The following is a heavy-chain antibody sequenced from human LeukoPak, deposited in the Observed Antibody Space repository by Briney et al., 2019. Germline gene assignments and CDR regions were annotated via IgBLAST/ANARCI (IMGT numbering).Heavy chain of an antibody. CDR2: ITSGGNT. V-gene: IGHV3-53*01. D-gene: IGHD6-6*01. CDR3: ARASYSSWTFFEY. J-gene: IGHJ4*02. Sequence: PGGSLRLSCAASGFTVSSSSLSWVRHAPGKGLEWVSLITSGGNTYYAHSVRGRFTVSRDNSKNTHFHQMNSLRADDTAVYYCARASYSSWTFFEYWGQGTLVTVSS. CDR1: GFTVSSSS.